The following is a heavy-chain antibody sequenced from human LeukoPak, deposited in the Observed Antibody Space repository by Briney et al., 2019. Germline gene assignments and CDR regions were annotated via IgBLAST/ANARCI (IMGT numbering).Heavy chain of an antibody. D-gene: IGHD3-3*01. CDR2: FYPGDSDT. CDR3: ARQKAYDRYFDL. Sequence: GESLKISCKGSGYNFASYWIGWVRQMPGKGLEWMGIFYPGDSDTRYSPSFQGQVTMSAGKSISTAYLQWSSLKASDTAMYYCARQKAYDRYFDLWGRGTLVIVSS. V-gene: IGHV5-51*01. J-gene: IGHJ2*01. CDR1: GYNFASYW.